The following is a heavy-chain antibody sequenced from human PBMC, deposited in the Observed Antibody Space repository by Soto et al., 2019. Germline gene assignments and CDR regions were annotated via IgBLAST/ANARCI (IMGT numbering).Heavy chain of an antibody. Sequence: ASVKVSCKASGYTFTSYGISWVRQAPGQGLEWMGWISAYNGNTNYAQKLQGRVTMTTDTSTSTAYMELRSLRSDDTAVYYCASLAGYYPDYYFDCWGQGTLVTVSS. V-gene: IGHV1-18*01. J-gene: IGHJ4*02. CDR1: GYTFTSYG. CDR2: ISAYNGNT. CDR3: ASLAGYYPDYYFDC. D-gene: IGHD3-9*01.